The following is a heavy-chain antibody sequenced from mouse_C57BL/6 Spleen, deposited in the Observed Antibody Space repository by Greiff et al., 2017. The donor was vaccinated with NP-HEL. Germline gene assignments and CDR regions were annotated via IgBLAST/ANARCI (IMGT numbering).Heavy chain of an antibody. CDR1: GFSLTSYG. D-gene: IGHD4-1*01. J-gene: IGHJ1*03. CDR3: ARDGGTRTWYFDV. CDR2: IWSGGST. Sequence: QVQLKESGPGLVQPSQSLSITCTVSGFSLTSYGVHWVRQSPGKGLEWLGVIWSGGSTNYNAAFISRLSISKDNSKSQVFFKMNSLQADDTAIYYCARDGGTRTWYFDVWGTGTTVTVSS. V-gene: IGHV2-2*01.